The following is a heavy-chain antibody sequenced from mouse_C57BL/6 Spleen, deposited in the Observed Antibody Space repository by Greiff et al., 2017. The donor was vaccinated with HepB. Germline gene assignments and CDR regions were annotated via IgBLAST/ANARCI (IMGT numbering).Heavy chain of an antibody. CDR3: ARPRYYSTSVWFAY. J-gene: IGHJ3*01. CDR2: IYPGDGDT. V-gene: IGHV1-80*01. D-gene: IGHD2-5*01. CDR1: GYAFSSYW. Sequence: QVQLQQSGAELVKPGASVKISCKASGYAFSSYWMNWVKQRPGKGLEWIGQIYPGDGDTNYNGKFKGKATLTADKSSSTAYMQLSSLTSEDSAVYFCARPRYYSTSVWFAYWGPGPFVTVSA.